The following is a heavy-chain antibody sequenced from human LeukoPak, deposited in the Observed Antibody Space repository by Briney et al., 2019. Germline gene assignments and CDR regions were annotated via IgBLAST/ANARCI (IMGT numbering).Heavy chain of an antibody. Sequence: SVKVSFKASGGTFSSYAISWVRQPPGQGLEWMGRIIPILGIANYAQKFQGRVTITADKSTSTAYMELSSLRSEDTAVYYCATDIVVVVAASDGMDVWGQGTTVTVSS. D-gene: IGHD2-15*01. CDR3: ATDIVVVVAASDGMDV. CDR1: GGTFSSYA. J-gene: IGHJ6*02. V-gene: IGHV1-69*04. CDR2: IIPILGIA.